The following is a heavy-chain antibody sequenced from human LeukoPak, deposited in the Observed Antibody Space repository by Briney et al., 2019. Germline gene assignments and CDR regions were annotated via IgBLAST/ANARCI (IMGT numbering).Heavy chain of an antibody. V-gene: IGHV1-2*06. Sequence: ASVKVSCKASGHTFTTYYVHLVRQAPGQGLEWLGRINPNSGGTNYAQKFQGRVTMTRDTSINTAYMELSSLRSDDTAVYYCARESGDGSGSYDYWGQGTLVTVSS. D-gene: IGHD3-10*01. CDR1: GHTFTTYY. J-gene: IGHJ4*02. CDR3: ARESGDGSGSYDY. CDR2: INPNSGGT.